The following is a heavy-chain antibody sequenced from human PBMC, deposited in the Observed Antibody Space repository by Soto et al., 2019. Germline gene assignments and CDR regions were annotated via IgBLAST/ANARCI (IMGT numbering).Heavy chain of an antibody. CDR2: IYYAGST. Sequence: PSETLSLTCTVSGGSMISYYWSWIRQPPGRGLEWIGFIYYAGSTKYNPSLNSRVTISVDMSKNHVSLILKSVNIADSAIYYCARGHFDSRGYSNALDYWGQGIQVTVSS. D-gene: IGHD3-22*01. V-gene: IGHV4-59*01. CDR1: GGSMISYY. CDR3: ARGHFDSRGYSNALDY. J-gene: IGHJ4*02.